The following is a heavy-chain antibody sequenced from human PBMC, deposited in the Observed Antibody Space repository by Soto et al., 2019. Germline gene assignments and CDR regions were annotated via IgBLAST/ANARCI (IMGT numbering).Heavy chain of an antibody. V-gene: IGHV2-5*01. CDR1: GFSLTTSGVG. J-gene: IGHJ4*02. CDR2: IYCNDDE. Sequence: GPTLVTPTQTLTLTCSFSGFSLTTSGVGVDWILQPPGKALELLALIYCNDDERYNPSLKSRPTTTKNTSKNQVVFTLTNMDPVDTATYYCGHTKAYYDDDSGHYYFAHWGQGTLVTVSS. D-gene: IGHD3-22*01. CDR3: GHTKAYYDDDSGHYYFAH.